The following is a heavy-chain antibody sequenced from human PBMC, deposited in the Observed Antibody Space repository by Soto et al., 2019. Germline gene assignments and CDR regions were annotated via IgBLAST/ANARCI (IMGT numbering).Heavy chain of an antibody. CDR3: ARERDIWFGELSKYYYGMDV. J-gene: IGHJ6*02. CDR1: GYTFTSYG. V-gene: IGHV1-18*01. CDR2: ISAYNGNT. D-gene: IGHD3-10*01. Sequence: GASVKVSCKDSGYTFTSYGISWVRQAPGQGLEWMGWISAYNGNTNYAQKLQGRVTMTTDTSTSTAYMELRSLRSDDTAVYYCARERDIWFGELSKYYYGMDVWGQGTTVTVSS.